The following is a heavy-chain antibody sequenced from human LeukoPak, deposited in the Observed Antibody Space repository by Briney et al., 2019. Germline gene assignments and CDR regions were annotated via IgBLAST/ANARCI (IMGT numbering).Heavy chain of an antibody. CDR1: AFTSSSYW. V-gene: IGHV3-7*01. CDR2: IKQDGSEN. J-gene: IGHJ6*02. CDR3: VREDWRILSYYYGMDV. D-gene: IGHD1-1*01. Sequence: GGSLRLSCAAAAFTSSSYWMSWVRQVQGEVMGWVANIKQDGSENYYVDSVKGRFTISRDNAKNSLYLQMNSLRAEDTAVYYCVREDWRILSYYYGMDVWGQGTTVTVSS.